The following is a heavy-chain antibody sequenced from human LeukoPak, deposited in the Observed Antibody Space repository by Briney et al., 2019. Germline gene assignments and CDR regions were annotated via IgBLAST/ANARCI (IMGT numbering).Heavy chain of an antibody. Sequence: PSETLSLTCTVSGGSISSGSYYWGWIRQPPGKGLEWIGSIYYSGSTNYNPSLKSRVTISVDTSKNQFSLKLSSVTAADTAVYYCARRDTSSGYYVFIYWGQGTLVTVSS. CDR2: IYYSGST. J-gene: IGHJ4*02. CDR3: ARRDTSSGYYVFIY. CDR1: GGSISSGSYY. V-gene: IGHV4-39*01. D-gene: IGHD3-22*01.